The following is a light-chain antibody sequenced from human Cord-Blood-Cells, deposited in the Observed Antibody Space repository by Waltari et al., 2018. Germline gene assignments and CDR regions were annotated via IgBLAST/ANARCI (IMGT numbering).Light chain of an antibody. CDR3: QQYGSSPT. CDR1: QSVGSSY. J-gene: IGKJ2*01. Sequence: EIVLTQSPGTLSLSPGERATPSCRASQSVGSSYLAWYQQKPGQAPRLLIYGASSRATGIPDRFSGSGSGTDFTLTISRLEPEDFAVYYCQQYGSSPTFGQGTKLEIK. CDR2: GAS. V-gene: IGKV3-20*01.